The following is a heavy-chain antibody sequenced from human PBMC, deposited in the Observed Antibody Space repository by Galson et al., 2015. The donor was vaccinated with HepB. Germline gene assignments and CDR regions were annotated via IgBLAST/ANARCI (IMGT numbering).Heavy chain of an antibody. V-gene: IGHV3-64*01. CDR3: AKDSLAAAAIDY. D-gene: IGHD6-13*01. Sequence: SLRLSRAASGFTFSTYSMHWVRQAPGKGLEYVSGISSNGGSTSYANSVKGRFTISRDNSKNTLYLQMNSLRAEDTAVYYCAKDSLAAAAIDYWGQGTLVTVSS. J-gene: IGHJ4*02. CDR1: GFTFSTYS. CDR2: ISSNGGST.